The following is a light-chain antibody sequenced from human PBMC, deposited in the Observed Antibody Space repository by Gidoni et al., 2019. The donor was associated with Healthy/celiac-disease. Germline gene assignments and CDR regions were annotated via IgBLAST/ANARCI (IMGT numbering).Light chain of an antibody. CDR3: QHYNNWLRG. CDR1: QSVSSN. V-gene: IGKV3-15*01. J-gene: IGKJ1*01. CDR2: GAS. Sequence: EIVMTQSPATLSVSPGERATLSCRASQSVSSNLAWYQQKPGQAPRLLIYGASTRATGIPARFSGSGPGTEFTLTISSLQSEDSAVYYCQHYNNWLRGFGQGTKVEIK.